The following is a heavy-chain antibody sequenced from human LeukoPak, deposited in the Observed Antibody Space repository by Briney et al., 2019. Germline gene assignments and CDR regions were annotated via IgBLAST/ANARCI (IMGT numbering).Heavy chain of an antibody. CDR3: ARVKGAGTVNWFDP. CDR1: GFTFSSYA. Sequence: PGGSLRLSCAASGFTFSSYAMSWIRQPPGKGLEWIGEINHSGSTNYNPSLKSRVTISVDTSKNQFSLKLSSVTAADTAVYYCARVKGAGTVNWFDPWGQGTLVTVSS. J-gene: IGHJ5*02. D-gene: IGHD6-19*01. CDR2: INHSGST. V-gene: IGHV4-34*01.